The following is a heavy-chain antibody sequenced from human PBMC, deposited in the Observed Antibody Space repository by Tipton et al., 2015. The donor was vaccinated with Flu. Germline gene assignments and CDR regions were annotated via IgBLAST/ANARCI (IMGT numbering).Heavy chain of an antibody. Sequence: TLSLTCTVSGGSMNSYYWCWIRQPPGKGLEWIGYVYYTGSTNYNPSLKSRVTMSVDTSKKRFSLNLSSVTAADTAVYFCVRRVAVTGIYGFDIWGQGTLVTVSS. D-gene: IGHD6-19*01. CDR2: VYYTGST. V-gene: IGHV4-59*01. CDR1: GGSMNSYY. J-gene: IGHJ3*02. CDR3: VRRVAVTGIYGFDI.